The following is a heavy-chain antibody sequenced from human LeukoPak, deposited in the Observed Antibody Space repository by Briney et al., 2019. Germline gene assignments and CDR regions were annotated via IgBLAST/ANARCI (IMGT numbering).Heavy chain of an antibody. CDR3: ARLGYCSSTTCYTPDY. CDR1: GYSFTSYW. V-gene: IGHV5-10-1*01. J-gene: IGHJ4*02. D-gene: IGHD2-2*02. Sequence: GESLKISCKGSGYSFTSYWISWVRQMPGKGLEWMGRIDPSDSYTNYSPSFQGHVTISADKSISTAYLQWSSLKASDTAMYYCARLGYCSSTTCYTPDYWGQGTLVIVSS. CDR2: IDPSDSYT.